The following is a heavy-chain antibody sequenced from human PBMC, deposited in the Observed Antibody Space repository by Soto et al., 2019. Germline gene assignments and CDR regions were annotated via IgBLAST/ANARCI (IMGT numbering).Heavy chain of an antibody. D-gene: IGHD6-13*01. Sequence: GGSLRLSCAASGFTFSSYGMHWVRQAPGKGLEWVAVIWYDGSNKYYADSVKGRFTISRDNSKNTLYLQINSLRAEDTAVYYCAREGADWIAAAGPIDHWGQGPRVTVPS. J-gene: IGHJ4*02. CDR3: AREGADWIAAAGPIDH. CDR1: GFTFSSYG. V-gene: IGHV3-33*01. CDR2: IWYDGSNK.